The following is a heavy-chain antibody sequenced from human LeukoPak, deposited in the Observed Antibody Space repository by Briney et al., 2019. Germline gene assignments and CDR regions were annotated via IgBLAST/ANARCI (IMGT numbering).Heavy chain of an antibody. CDR2: INPNSGGT. J-gene: IGHJ5*02. CDR1: GYTFTGYY. CDR3: ARDLEYYYDSSGFSDNNWFDP. D-gene: IGHD3-22*01. V-gene: IGHV1-2*02. Sequence: EASVKVSCKASGYTFTGYYMHWVRQAPGQGLEWMGWINPNSGGTNYAQKFQGRVTMTRDTSISTAYMELSRLRSDDTAVYYCARDLEYYYDSSGFSDNNWFDPWGQGTLVTVSS.